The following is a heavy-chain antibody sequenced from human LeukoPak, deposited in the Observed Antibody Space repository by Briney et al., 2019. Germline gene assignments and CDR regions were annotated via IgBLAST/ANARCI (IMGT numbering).Heavy chain of an antibody. CDR2: MYSGGST. D-gene: IGHD3-22*01. Sequence: PGGSLRLSCAASGFTFSSYAMSWVRRAPGKGLEWVSVMYSGGSTYYADSVKGRFTISRDNSKNTLYLQMNNLRAEDTAVYFCERERADDSGIQWGQGTLVTVSS. CDR3: ERERADDSGIQ. J-gene: IGHJ4*02. V-gene: IGHV3-53*01. CDR1: GFTFSSYA.